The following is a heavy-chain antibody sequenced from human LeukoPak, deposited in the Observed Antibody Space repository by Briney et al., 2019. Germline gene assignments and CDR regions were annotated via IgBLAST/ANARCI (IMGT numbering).Heavy chain of an antibody. Sequence: KSSETLSLTCTVSGGSISSYYWSWIRQPPGKGLEWIGYIYYSGSTNYNPSLQSRVTISVDTSKNQFSLKLSSVTAADTAVYYWARDGPSFDPWGQGTLVTVSS. CDR1: GGSISSYY. CDR3: ARDGPSFDP. V-gene: IGHV4-59*01. J-gene: IGHJ5*02. CDR2: IYYSGST.